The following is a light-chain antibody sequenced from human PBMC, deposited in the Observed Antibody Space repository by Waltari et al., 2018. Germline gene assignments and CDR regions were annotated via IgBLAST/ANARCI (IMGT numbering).Light chain of an antibody. Sequence: EIVLTQSPGTLSLSPGERAILSCRASQSVGRSLCWYQQKNGQAPRLPVYDASTRATGIPDRFSGGWSGTDFSLTISRLEPEDFAVYYCQMYVRLPATFGQGTKVEI. CDR2: DAS. J-gene: IGKJ1*01. CDR1: QSVGRS. CDR3: QMYVRLPAT. V-gene: IGKV3-20*01.